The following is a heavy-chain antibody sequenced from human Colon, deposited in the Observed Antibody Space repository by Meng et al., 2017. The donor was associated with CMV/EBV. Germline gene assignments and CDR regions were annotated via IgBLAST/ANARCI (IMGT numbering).Heavy chain of an antibody. V-gene: IGHV3-66*02. Sequence: GESLKISCSVSGFSVNDKSMTWVRQAPGMGLEWISVIYSGGSTNYAASVKGRFTISRDISKNTLYLQMNSLTAGDTAVYFCAREFFLDHWGLGTLVTVSS. J-gene: IGHJ4*02. CDR3: AREFFLDH. D-gene: IGHD3-3*01. CDR1: GFSVNDKS. CDR2: IYSGGST.